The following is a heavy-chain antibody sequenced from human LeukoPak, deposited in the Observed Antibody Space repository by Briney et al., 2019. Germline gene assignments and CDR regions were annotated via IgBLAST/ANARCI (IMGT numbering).Heavy chain of an antibody. CDR3: ARDYNGSGSYDY. J-gene: IGHJ4*02. CDR2: ISYSGST. V-gene: IGHV4-59*01. Sequence: PSETLSLTCTVSGGSISNYYWGWIRQPPGKGLEWIGYISYSGSTNYIPSLKSRVTILVDTSKNQFSLRLSSVTAADTAVYYCARDYNGSGSYDYWGQGTLVTVSS. CDR1: GGSISNYY. D-gene: IGHD3-10*01.